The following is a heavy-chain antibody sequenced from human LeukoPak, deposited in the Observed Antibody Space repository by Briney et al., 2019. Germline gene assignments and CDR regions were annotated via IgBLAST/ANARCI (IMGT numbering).Heavy chain of an antibody. V-gene: IGHV5-51*01. Sequence: GESLKISCKGSGYSFTSYWIGWVRQMPGKGLEWMGIIYPGDSDTRYSPSFQGRVTISADKSISTAYLQWSSLKASDTAMYYCARHTRYSSSSRVFEYWGQGTLVTVSS. CDR2: IYPGDSDT. D-gene: IGHD6-6*01. CDR1: GYSFTSYW. CDR3: ARHTRYSSSSRVFEY. J-gene: IGHJ4*02.